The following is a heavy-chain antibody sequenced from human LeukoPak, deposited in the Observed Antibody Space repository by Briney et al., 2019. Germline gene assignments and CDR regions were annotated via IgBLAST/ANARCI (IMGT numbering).Heavy chain of an antibody. CDR2: IYYSGST. CDR1: GGSISSGGYY. D-gene: IGHD3-10*02. V-gene: IGHV4-31*03. Sequence: SQTLSLTCTVSGGSISSGGYYWSWIRQHPGKGLEWIGYIYYSGSTYYHPSLKSRVTISVYTSKNQFPLKLSSVTAADTAVYYCARVVFGEAYMDVWGKGTTVTVSS. CDR3: ARVVFGEAYMDV. J-gene: IGHJ6*03.